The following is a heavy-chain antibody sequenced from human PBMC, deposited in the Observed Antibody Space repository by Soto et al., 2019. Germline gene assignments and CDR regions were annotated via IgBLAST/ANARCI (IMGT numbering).Heavy chain of an antibody. D-gene: IGHD2-2*01. J-gene: IGHJ6*02. V-gene: IGHV1-69*01. CDR3: ARSQGSSTSLEIYYYYYYGMDV. Sequence: QVQLVQSGAEVKKPGSSVKVSCKASGGTFSSYAISWVRHAPGQGLEWMGGIIPISGTANYAQKFQCSVTITADESTSTAYMDLSSLRSEDTAVYYWARSQGSSTSLEIYYYYYYGMDVWGQGTTVTVAS. CDR1: GGTFSSYA. CDR2: IIPISGTA.